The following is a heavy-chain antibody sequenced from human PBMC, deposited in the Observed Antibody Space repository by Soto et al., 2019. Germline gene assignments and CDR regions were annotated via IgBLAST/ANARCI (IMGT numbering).Heavy chain of an antibody. J-gene: IGHJ4*02. D-gene: IGHD3-22*01. CDR3: ARGISMKVAVPGDAPDKYYFDY. V-gene: IGHV4-34*01. Sequence: SETLSLTCAVYGGTFSGYYWSWIRQSPGKGLEWIGEINHSGSTNYNPSLKSRVAISVDTSKNRFSLKVRSVTAADTAVFYCARGISMKVAVPGDAPDKYYFDYWGQGTLVTVSS. CDR2: INHSGST. CDR1: GGTFSGYY.